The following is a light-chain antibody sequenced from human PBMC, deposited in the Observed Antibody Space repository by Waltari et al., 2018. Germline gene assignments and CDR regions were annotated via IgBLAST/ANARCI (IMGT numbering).Light chain of an antibody. CDR3: QVYGTSPLVT. Sequence: DIVLTQSPGTLSLSPGQRATLPCRASQSVSSHYLVWYQQRRGQPPTLLIYGASTRAAGVPRRFSGSGSGTEFTLTISSLEPEDFAVYFCQVYGTSPLVTFGGGTKVEIK. CDR1: QSVSSHY. V-gene: IGKV3-20*01. CDR2: GAS. J-gene: IGKJ4*01.